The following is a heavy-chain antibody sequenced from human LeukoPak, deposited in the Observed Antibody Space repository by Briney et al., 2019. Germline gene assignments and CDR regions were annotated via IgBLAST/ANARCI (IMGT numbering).Heavy chain of an antibody. D-gene: IGHD5-18*01. CDR2: MYYRGNT. V-gene: IGHV4-59*01. J-gene: IGHJ4*02. CDR3: ARRGYSYGLFDY. Sequence: SETLSLTCTVSGGSISSYYWSWIRQPPGKGLEWIGYMYYRGNTNYDPSLKSRVTISIDTPNNQFSLKLSSVTAADTAVYYCARRGYSYGLFDYWGQGTLVTVSS. CDR1: GGSISSYY.